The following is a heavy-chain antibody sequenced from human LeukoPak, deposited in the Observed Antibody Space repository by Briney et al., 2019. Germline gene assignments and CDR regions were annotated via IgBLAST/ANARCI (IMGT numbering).Heavy chain of an antibody. CDR2: ISGSGTNT. V-gene: IGHV3-23*01. CDR3: ASAGYYYDSSGSHDAFDI. CDR1: GFTFSSYA. J-gene: IGHJ3*02. Sequence: GGSLRLSCAASGFTFSSYAMNWVRQAPGKGLEWVSGISGSGTNTYYADSVKGRFTISRDNSKNTLYMQMNSLRAEDTAVYYCASAGYYYDSSGSHDAFDIWGQGTMVTVSS. D-gene: IGHD3-22*01.